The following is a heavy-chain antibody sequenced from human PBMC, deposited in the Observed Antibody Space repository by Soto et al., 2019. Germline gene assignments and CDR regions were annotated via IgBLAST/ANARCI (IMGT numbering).Heavy chain of an antibody. J-gene: IGHJ4*02. CDR2: ISGSGGST. CDR3: AKDQGYCSGGSCYFDY. D-gene: IGHD2-15*01. CDR1: GFTFSSYA. V-gene: IGHV3-23*01. Sequence: LRLSCAASGFTFSSYAMSWVRQAPGKGLEWVSAISGSGGSTYYADSVKGRFTISRDNSKNTLYLQMNSLRAEDTAGYYCAKDQGYCSGGSCYFDYWGQGTLVTVSS.